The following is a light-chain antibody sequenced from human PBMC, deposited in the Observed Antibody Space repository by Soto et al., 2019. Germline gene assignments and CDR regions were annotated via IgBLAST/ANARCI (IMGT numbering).Light chain of an antibody. CDR2: GAS. J-gene: IGKJ1*01. CDR3: QQYGSSPRT. CDR1: QSVSNNY. Sequence: EVVLTQSPGTLSLSPGDRATLSCRASQSVSNNYLAWFQQKPGQPPSLLIYGASARATGTPERFSGSGSGTDFTLTISRLEPEDFAGYYCQQYGSSPRTFGQGTKVDIK. V-gene: IGKV3-20*01.